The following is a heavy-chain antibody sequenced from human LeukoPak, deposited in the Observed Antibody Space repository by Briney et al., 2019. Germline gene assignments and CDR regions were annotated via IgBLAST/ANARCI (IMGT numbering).Heavy chain of an antibody. Sequence: GGSPRPSCVASGFTFSSYAMHWVRQVPGKGLEWVAVTSYDGNNKDYADSVKGRFTISRDNSKNALFLQMKSLTPEDTAVYHCARIVYSRQMTGDYYGMEVWGQGTTVTVSS. D-gene: IGHD4-11*01. V-gene: IGHV3-30*04. CDR3: ARIVYSRQMTGDYYGMEV. CDR2: TSYDGNNK. CDR1: GFTFSSYA. J-gene: IGHJ6*02.